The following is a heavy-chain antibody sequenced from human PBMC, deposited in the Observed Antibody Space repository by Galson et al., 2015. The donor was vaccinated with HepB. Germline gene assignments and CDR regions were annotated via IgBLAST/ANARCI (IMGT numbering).Heavy chain of an antibody. CDR3: ASSGGSWYGDY. D-gene: IGHD6-13*01. J-gene: IGHJ4*02. Sequence: SCKASGGTFSCYAISWVRQAPGQGLEWMGGIIPIFGTANYAQKFQGRVTITADKSTSTAYMELSSLRSEDTAVYYCASSGGSWYGDYWGQGTLVTVSS. CDR2: IIPIFGTA. CDR1: GGTFSCYA. V-gene: IGHV1-69*06.